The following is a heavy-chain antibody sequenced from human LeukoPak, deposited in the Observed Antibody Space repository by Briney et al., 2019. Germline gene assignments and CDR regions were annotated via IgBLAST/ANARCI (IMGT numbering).Heavy chain of an antibody. D-gene: IGHD6-6*01. J-gene: IGHJ4*02. V-gene: IGHV4-38-2*02. CDR1: GYSISSGYY. CDR3: AREYSSSSEFDY. Sequence: SETLSLTCTVSGYSISSGYYWGWIRQPPGKGLEWIGSIYHSGSTYYNPSLKSRVTISVDTSKNQFSLKLSSVTAADTAVYYCAREYSSSSEFDYWGQGTLVTVSS. CDR2: IYHSGST.